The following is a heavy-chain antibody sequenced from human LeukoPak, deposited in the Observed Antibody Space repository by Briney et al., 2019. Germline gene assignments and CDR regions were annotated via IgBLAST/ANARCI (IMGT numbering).Heavy chain of an antibody. D-gene: IGHD2-2*01. CDR3: ASTVTSDIVVVPAAIAWFDP. J-gene: IGHJ5*02. CDR2: IIPIFGTA. V-gene: IGHV1-69*01. CDR1: GGTFSSYA. Sequence: PVKVSCKASGGTFSSYAISWVRQAPGQGLEWMGGIIPIFGTANYAQKFQGRVTITADESTSTAYMELSSLRSEDTAVYYCASTVTSDIVVVPAAIAWFDPWGQGTLVTVSS.